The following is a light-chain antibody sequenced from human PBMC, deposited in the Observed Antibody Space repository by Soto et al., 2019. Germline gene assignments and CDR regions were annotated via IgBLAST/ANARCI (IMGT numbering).Light chain of an antibody. CDR3: QQYNNWWT. Sequence: EIVIRQPPPTQSVTKGERATLSCRASQSVSSNLAWYHQKPVQAPRLLIYGSSTRSTGIPARFSGSGSGPEFTLTISSLQSEDFAVYYCQQYNNWWTFGQGTKVGIK. J-gene: IGKJ1*01. V-gene: IGKV3-15*01. CDR2: GSS. CDR1: QSVSSN.